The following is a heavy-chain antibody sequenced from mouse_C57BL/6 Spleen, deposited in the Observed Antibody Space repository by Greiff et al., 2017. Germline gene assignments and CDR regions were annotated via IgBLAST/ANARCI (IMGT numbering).Heavy chain of an antibody. CDR2: IGPGSGST. CDR1: GYTFTDYY. D-gene: IGHD1-1*01. Sequence: QVQLQQSGAELVKPGASVKISCKASGYTFTDYYINWVKQRPGQGLEWIGKIGPGSGSTYYNEKFKGKATLTADKSSSTAYMQRSSLTSADSAVYVCASDGYYGSSPFAYWGQGTLVTVSA. V-gene: IGHV1-77*01. J-gene: IGHJ3*01. CDR3: ASDGYYGSSPFAY.